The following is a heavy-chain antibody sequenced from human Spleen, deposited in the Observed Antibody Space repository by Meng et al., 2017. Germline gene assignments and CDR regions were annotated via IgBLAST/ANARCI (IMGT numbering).Heavy chain of an antibody. CDR3: ARGPEAPYSSGWIFDY. V-gene: IGHV4-4*02. J-gene: IGHJ4*02. Sequence: QGQVQEAGPGLVKPSGNPSLTCAVSGGSISSRNGWSWVRQPPGKGLEWIGEIYHSGSTNYNPSLKSRVTISVDKSKNQFSLKLSSVTAADTAVYYCARGPEAPYSSGWIFDYWGQGTLVTVSS. CDR2: IYHSGST. D-gene: IGHD6-19*01. CDR1: GGSISSRNG.